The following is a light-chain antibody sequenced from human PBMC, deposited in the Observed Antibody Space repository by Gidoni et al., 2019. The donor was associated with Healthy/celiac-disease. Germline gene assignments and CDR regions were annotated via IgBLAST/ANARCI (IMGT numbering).Light chain of an antibody. Sequence: HSALTQPRSVSGSPGQSVTITCTGTSSDVGGYNYVSWYQQHPVKAPKLMIYDVSKRPSGVPDRFSGSNSGNTASLTISGLQAEDEADYYGCSYAGSYTYWVFGGGTKLTVL. CDR1: SSDVGGYNY. CDR2: DVS. J-gene: IGLJ3*02. CDR3: CSYAGSYTYWV. V-gene: IGLV2-11*01.